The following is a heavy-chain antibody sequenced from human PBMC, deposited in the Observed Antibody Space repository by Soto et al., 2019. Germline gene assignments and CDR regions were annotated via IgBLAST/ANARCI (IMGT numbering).Heavy chain of an antibody. D-gene: IGHD3-16*01. CDR3: ARVGGRYY. CDR1: GGSFSGYY. CDR2: INHSGST. Sequence: QMQLQQWGAGLLKPSETLSLTCAVYGGSFSGYYWSWIRQPPGKGLEWIGEINHSGSTNYNPSLKSRVTISVDTSKNQFSLKLSSVTAADTAVYYCARVGGRYYWGQGTLVTVSS. V-gene: IGHV4-34*01. J-gene: IGHJ4*02.